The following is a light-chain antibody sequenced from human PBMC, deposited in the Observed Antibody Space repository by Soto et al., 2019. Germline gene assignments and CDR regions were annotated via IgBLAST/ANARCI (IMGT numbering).Light chain of an antibody. CDR2: SDN. V-gene: IGLV1-44*01. J-gene: IGLJ2*01. CDR1: GSNIGSNG. Sequence: QSVLTQPPSASGTPGQRVTISCSGSGSNIGSNGVNWYQHIPGTAPKLLLYSDNQRPSGVPDRFSGSKSGTSASLAISGLQSEDEADYYCAAGDGSLSVLVFGGGTKVTVL. CDR3: AAGDGSLSVLV.